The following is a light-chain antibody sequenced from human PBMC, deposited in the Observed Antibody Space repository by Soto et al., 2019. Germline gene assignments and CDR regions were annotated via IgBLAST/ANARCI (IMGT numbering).Light chain of an antibody. CDR2: KAS. CDR1: QSISRW. V-gene: IGKV1-5*03. CDR3: QQYNNWHPET. Sequence: DIQMTQSPSTLSASVGDRVTITCGASQSISRWLAWYQQKPGKAPKLLIYKASSLESGVPSRFRGSGSGTEFTLTISSLQSEDFAVYYCQQYNNWHPETFGQGTKVDI. J-gene: IGKJ1*01.